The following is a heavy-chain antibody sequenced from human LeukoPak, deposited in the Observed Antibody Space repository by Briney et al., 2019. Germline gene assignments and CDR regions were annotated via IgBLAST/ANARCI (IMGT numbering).Heavy chain of an antibody. J-gene: IGHJ6*03. Sequence: ASVKVSCKASGYTFTSYDINWVRQATGQGLEWMGWMNPNSGNTGYAQKFQGRVTMTRNTSISTAYMELSSLRSEDTAVYYCARGRVGPNDYYYYMDVWGKGTTVTISS. CDR1: GYTFTSYD. V-gene: IGHV1-8*01. CDR3: ARGRVGPNDYYYYMDV. CDR2: MNPNSGNT.